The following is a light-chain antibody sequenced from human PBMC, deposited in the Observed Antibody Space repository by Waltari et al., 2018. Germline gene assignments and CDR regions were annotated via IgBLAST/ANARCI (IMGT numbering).Light chain of an antibody. CDR3: HQYNNWPPWT. CDR2: DTS. Sequence: EIAMTQSPATLSVSPGERATLSCRASQDINTNLAWYQQKPGQGPRLLIYDTSTRATGIPARFSGSGSGTEFTLTISSLQSEDFAIYYCHQYNNWPPWTFGQGTK. J-gene: IGKJ1*01. V-gene: IGKV3-15*01. CDR1: QDINTN.